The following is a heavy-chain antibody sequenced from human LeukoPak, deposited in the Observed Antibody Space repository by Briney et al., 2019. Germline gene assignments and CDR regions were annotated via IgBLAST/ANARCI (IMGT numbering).Heavy chain of an antibody. CDR2: ISSSSSYI. V-gene: IGHV3-21*01. CDR1: GFTFSSYS. CDR3: ARDPSVVDATRMGDY. D-gene: IGHD2-15*01. Sequence: GGSLRLSCAASGFTFSSYSMNWVRQAPGKGLEWVSSISSSSSYIYYADSVKGRFTISRDNAKNSLYLQMNSLRAEDTAVYYCARDPSVVDATRMGDYWGQGTLVTVSS. J-gene: IGHJ4*02.